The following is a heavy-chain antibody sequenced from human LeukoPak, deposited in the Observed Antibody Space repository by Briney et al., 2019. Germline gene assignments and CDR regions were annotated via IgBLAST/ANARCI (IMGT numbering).Heavy chain of an antibody. V-gene: IGHV5-51*01. CDR3: ARQRPGGGSYEGYYYGMDV. CDR1: GYSFTNYW. Sequence: GESLKISCKGSGYSFTNYWIGWVRQMPGKGLEWMGIIYPGDSDTRYSPSFQGQVTISADKSISTAYLQWSSLKASDTAMYYCARQRPGGGSYEGYYYGMDVWGQGTTVTVSS. J-gene: IGHJ6*02. D-gene: IGHD1-26*01. CDR2: IYPGDSDT.